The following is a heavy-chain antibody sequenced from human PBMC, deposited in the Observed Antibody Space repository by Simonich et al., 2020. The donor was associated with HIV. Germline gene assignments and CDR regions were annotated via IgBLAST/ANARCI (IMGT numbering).Heavy chain of an antibody. D-gene: IGHD3-3*01. CDR2: ISGSGGST. CDR3: AKDRYYNFWSGYYDY. J-gene: IGHJ4*02. V-gene: IGHV3-23*01. CDR1: GFTFSSYA. Sequence: EVQLLESGGGLVQPGGSLRLSCAASGFTFSSYAMSWVRQAPGKGLESVSAISGSGGSTYYADSVKGRFTISRDNSKNTLYLQMNSLRAEDTAVYYCAKDRYYNFWSGYYDYWGQGTLVTVSS.